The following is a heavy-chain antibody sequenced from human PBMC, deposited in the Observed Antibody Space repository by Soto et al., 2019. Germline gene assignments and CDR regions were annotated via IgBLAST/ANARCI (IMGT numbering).Heavy chain of an antibody. CDR3: ARDSYGWGFDY. CDR2: ISSSSSYI. Sequence: EVQLVESGGGLVKPGGSLRLSCAASGFTFGSYSMNWVRQAPGKGLEWVSSISSSSSYIYYADSVKGRFTTSRDNAKNSLSLQMNSLRAEDTAVYYCARDSYGWGFDYWGQGTLVTVSS. D-gene: IGHD3-16*01. CDR1: GFTFGSYS. V-gene: IGHV3-21*01. J-gene: IGHJ4*02.